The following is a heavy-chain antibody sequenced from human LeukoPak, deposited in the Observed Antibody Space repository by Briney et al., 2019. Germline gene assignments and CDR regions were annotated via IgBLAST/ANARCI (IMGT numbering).Heavy chain of an antibody. CDR3: AREWQGGIAAAGTRIEGDY. D-gene: IGHD6-13*01. J-gene: IGHJ4*02. CDR2: IKQDGSEK. V-gene: IGHV3-7*01. CDR1: GFSVSGYW. Sequence: GGSLGLSCAVSGFSVSGYWMTWVRQAPGKGLEWVANIKQDGSEKNYVDSVKGRFTISRDNAENSLFLQMNSPRVEDTAVYYCAREWQGGIAAAGTRIEGDYWGQGTLVAVSS.